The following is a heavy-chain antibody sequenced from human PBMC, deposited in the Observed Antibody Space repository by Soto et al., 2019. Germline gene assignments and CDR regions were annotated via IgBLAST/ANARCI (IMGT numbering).Heavy chain of an antibody. Sequence: KSSGERRGGKETRYRSGWLHQKNGKGLEWMGIIYPGDSDTRYSPSFQGQVTISADKSISTAYLQWSSLKASDTAMYYCARHRRSGSYTYFGYRGQRPLGAGSS. J-gene: IGHJ4*02. CDR1: GGKETRYR. D-gene: IGHD1-26*01. CDR2: IYPGDSDT. CDR3: ARHRRSGSYTYFGY. V-gene: IGHV5-51*07.